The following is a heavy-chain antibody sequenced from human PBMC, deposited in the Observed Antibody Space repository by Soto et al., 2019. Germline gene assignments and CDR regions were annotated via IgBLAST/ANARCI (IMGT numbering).Heavy chain of an antibody. V-gene: IGHV4-39*01. J-gene: IGHJ4*02. D-gene: IGHD6-13*01. CDR3: ARGVAAAGTAPYFDY. CDR2: IYYSGST. CDR1: GGSISSSSYY. Sequence: SETLSLTCTVSGGSISSSSYYWGWIRQPPGKGLEWIGSIYYSGSTYYNPSLKSRVTISVDTSKNQFSLKLSSVTAADTAVYYCARGVAAAGTAPYFDYWGQGTLVTVSS.